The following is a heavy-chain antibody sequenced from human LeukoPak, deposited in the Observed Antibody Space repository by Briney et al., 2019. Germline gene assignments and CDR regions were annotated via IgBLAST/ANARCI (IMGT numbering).Heavy chain of an antibody. Sequence: GESLKISCQGSGYNFPIYWIGWVRLMPGQGLEWMGIIYPDDSNTIYGPSFQGQVTISADKSINTAYLQWSSLKASDTAMCFCARHLRPSDFDPFDIWGQGTMVTVSA. CDR2: IYPDDSNT. CDR3: ARHLRPSDFDPFDI. V-gene: IGHV5-51*01. CDR1: GYNFPIYW. J-gene: IGHJ3*02. D-gene: IGHD2-21*02.